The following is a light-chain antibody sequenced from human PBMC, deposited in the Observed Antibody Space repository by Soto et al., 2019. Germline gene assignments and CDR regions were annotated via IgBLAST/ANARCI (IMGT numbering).Light chain of an antibody. V-gene: IGKV3-11*01. CDR2: DAS. Sequence: EIVLTQSPVTLSLSPGERATLSCRASQSVSNSLAWYQHKPGQAPRLLIYDASKRATGIPARFSGSGSGTDFTLTISSLEPEDFVVYYCQQRSNWLTFGGGTKVEIK. J-gene: IGKJ4*01. CDR3: QQRSNWLT. CDR1: QSVSNS.